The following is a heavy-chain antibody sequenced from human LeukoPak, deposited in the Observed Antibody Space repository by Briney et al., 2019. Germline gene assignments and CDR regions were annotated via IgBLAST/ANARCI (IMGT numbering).Heavy chain of an antibody. CDR2: IKSKTDGGTT. J-gene: IGHJ4*02. CDR3: TTKGPYYGSVSYYRGLDY. CDR1: GFTFSDAW. Sequence: GALRLSCAASGFTFSDAWMNWVRHAPGKGLECVGRIKSKTDGGTTDYAALEKGRFTISRDDSKNTQYLQMNSLKTDDTAVHYCTTKGPYYGSVSYYRGLDYWGQGTLVTVSS. D-gene: IGHD3-10*01. V-gene: IGHV3-15*01.